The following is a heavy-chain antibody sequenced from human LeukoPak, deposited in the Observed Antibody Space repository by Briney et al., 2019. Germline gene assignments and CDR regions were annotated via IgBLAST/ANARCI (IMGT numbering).Heavy chain of an antibody. CDR3: AALYSSSWYYFDY. J-gene: IGHJ4*02. Sequence: GASVKVSCKASGYTFTGYYMHWVRQAPGKGLEWMGGFDPEDGETIYAQKFQGRVTMTEDTSTDTAYMELSSLRSEDTAVYYCAALYSSSWYYFDYWGQGTLVTVSS. CDR1: GYTFTGYY. V-gene: IGHV1-24*01. D-gene: IGHD6-13*01. CDR2: FDPEDGET.